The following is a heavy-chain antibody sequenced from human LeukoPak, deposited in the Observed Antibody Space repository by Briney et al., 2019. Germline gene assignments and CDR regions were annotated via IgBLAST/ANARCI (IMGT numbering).Heavy chain of an antibody. CDR1: GFTFDDYG. CDR3: ARHDYGDYHLYFAL. D-gene: IGHD4-17*01. V-gene: IGHV3-20*04. Sequence: GGSLRLSCAACGFTFDDYGMSWVRHARGKGLEWVCGINWNGGSTVYADSVKGRFTISRDNAKNSLYLQMNTLRAEDTPVYYCARHDYGDYHLYFALWGRGTLATASS. CDR2: INWNGGST. J-gene: IGHJ2*01.